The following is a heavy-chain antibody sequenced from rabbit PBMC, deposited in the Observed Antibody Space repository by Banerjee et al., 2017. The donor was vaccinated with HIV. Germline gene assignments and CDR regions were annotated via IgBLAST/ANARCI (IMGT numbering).Heavy chain of an antibody. J-gene: IGHJ2*01. CDR2: IYPGSGIT. CDR1: GFSFSSSYW. Sequence: QEQLEESGGVLVKPEGSLTLTCTASGFSFSSSYWICWVRQAPGKGPEWIAYIYPGSGITNYANSVKGRFTISSDNAQNTVFLQMTSLTASDTATYFCARAGSSYATGAFDPWGQGTLVTVS. CDR3: ARAGSSYATGAFDP. D-gene: IGHD8-1*01. V-gene: IGHV1S45*01.